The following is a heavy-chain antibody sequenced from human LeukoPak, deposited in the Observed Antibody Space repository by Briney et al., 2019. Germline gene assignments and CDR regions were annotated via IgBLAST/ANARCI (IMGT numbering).Heavy chain of an antibody. CDR3: ARVLSTAVY. Sequence: GGSLRLSCAASGYTFSSYAMHWVRQAPGKGLEWVAVISYDGNNKYYADSVKGRFTISRDNSKNTLYLQMNSLRAEDTAVYYCARVLSTAVYWGQGTLVTVSS. J-gene: IGHJ4*02. D-gene: IGHD5/OR15-5a*01. V-gene: IGHV3-30*04. CDR2: ISYDGNNK. CDR1: GYTFSSYA.